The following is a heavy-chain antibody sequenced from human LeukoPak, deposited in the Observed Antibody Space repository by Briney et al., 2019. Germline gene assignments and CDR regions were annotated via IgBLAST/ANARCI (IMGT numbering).Heavy chain of an antibody. J-gene: IGHJ5*02. Sequence: SETLSLTCTISGGSISSSSYYWGWIRQPPGKGLEAIGSIYYSGSTYYNPSLKSRVTISVDTSKNQFSLKLRSVTAADTAVYYCARVQSRLNWFDPWGQGTLVTVSS. CDR3: ARVQSRLNWFDP. CDR2: IYYSGST. CDR1: GGSISSSSYY. V-gene: IGHV4-39*07.